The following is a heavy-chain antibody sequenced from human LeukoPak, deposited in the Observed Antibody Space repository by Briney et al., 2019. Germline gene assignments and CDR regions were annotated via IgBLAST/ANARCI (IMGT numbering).Heavy chain of an antibody. Sequence: PGGSLRLSCAASGFRFRSHAMSWVRQAPGKGLEWVSYISSSGNTIYYADSVKGRFTISRDNAKKSLYLQMNSLRAEDTGVYYCARTYSSGWYDDYWGQGTLVTVSS. CDR1: GFRFRSHA. J-gene: IGHJ4*02. V-gene: IGHV3-48*03. CDR3: ARTYSSGWYDDY. CDR2: ISSSGNTI. D-gene: IGHD6-19*01.